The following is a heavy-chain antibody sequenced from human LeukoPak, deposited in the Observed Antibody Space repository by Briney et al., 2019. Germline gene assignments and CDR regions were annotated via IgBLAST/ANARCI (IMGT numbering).Heavy chain of an antibody. CDR3: ARALESGGRYDTSGFY. CDR1: GGTFNTYA. V-gene: IGHV1-69*13. J-gene: IGHJ4*01. CDR2: IIPMFGTP. D-gene: IGHD3-22*01. Sequence: ASVKVSCKASGGTFNTYAIIWVRQAPGQGLEWLGGIIPMFGTPKYAQKFQGRVTITADESTSTVYMELSSLRSEDTAVYYCARALESGGRYDTSGFYWGHGTPVTVSS.